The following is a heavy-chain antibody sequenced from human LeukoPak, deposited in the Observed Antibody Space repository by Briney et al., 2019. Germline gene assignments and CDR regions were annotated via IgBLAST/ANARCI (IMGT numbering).Heavy chain of an antibody. CDR2: ISGSGGST. D-gene: IGHD3-3*01. CDR1: GFTFSSYA. Sequence: PGGSLRLSCAASGFTFSSYAMSWVRQAPGKGLEWVSAISGSGGSTYYADSVKGRFTISRDNSKNTLYLQMNSLRAEDTAVYYCAKDMWEYDFWSGYPLDYWGRGTLVTVPS. CDR3: AKDMWEYDFWSGYPLDY. V-gene: IGHV3-23*01. J-gene: IGHJ4*02.